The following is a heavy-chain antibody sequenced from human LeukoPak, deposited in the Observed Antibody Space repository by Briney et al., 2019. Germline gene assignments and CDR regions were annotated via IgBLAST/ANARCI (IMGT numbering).Heavy chain of an antibody. CDR2: ISGSGGST. CDR1: GFTFDDYA. V-gene: IGHV3-23*01. CDR3: AKDCSSTSCYDY. J-gene: IGHJ4*02. Sequence: PGGSLRLSCAASGFTFDDYAMHWVRQAPGKGLEWVSAISGSGGSTYYADSVKGRFTISRDNSKNTLYLQMNSLRAEDTAVYYCAKDCSSTSCYDYWGQGTLVTVSS. D-gene: IGHD2-2*01.